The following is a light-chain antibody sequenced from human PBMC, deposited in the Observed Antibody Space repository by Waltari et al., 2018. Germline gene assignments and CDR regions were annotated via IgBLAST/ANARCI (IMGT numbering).Light chain of an antibody. CDR3: QHYVGWPPAYT. J-gene: IGKJ2*01. V-gene: IGKV3-15*01. Sequence: IVMTQSPVTLSVSPGEGASLSCRASQSIRSSLAWYQQRPGHAPRHLIYGASTRATGIAARFRGSGYGTEFSLTISSLQSEDFGIYYCQHYVGWPPAYTFGQGTKLEIK. CDR1: QSIRSS. CDR2: GAS.